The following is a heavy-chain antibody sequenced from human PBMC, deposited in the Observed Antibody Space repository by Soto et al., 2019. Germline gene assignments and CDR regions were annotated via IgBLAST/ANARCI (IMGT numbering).Heavy chain of an antibody. CDR2: ISYDGSNK. CDR3: ARDSLRQWLSTYYYYGMDV. D-gene: IGHD6-19*01. Sequence: GGSLRLSCAASGFTFSSYAMHWVRQAPGKGLEWVAVISYDGSNKYYADSVKGRFTISRDNSKNTLYLQMNSLRAEDTAVYYCARDSLRQWLSTYYYYGMDVWGQGTTVTVPS. J-gene: IGHJ6*02. V-gene: IGHV3-30-3*01. CDR1: GFTFSSYA.